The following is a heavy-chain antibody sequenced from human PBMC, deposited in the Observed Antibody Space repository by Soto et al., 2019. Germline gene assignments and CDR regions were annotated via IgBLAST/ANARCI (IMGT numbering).Heavy chain of an antibody. D-gene: IGHD3-10*01. CDR3: ARHGYYGSGSHRKYYYYYMDV. CDR2: IYPGDSDT. Sequence: GESLKISCKGSGYSFTSYWIGWVRQMPGKGLEWMGIIYPGDSDTRYSPSFQGQVTISADKSISTAYLQWSSLKASDTAMYYCARHGYYGSGSHRKYYYYYMDVWGKGTTVTVSS. CDR1: GYSFTSYW. V-gene: IGHV5-51*01. J-gene: IGHJ6*03.